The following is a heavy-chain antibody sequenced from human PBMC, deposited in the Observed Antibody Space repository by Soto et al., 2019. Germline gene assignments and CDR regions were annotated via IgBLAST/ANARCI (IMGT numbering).Heavy chain of an antibody. V-gene: IGHV3-23*01. CDR1: GFTFSSYA. Sequence: PGGSLRLSCAASGFTFSSYAMNWVRQAPGKGLEWVSAISGSAISTYYADSVKGRFTISRDNSKNTLYLQMNSLRAEGTAVYYCARDHTEVATYRGGYGMDVWGQGTTVTVSS. CDR3: ARDHTEVATYRGGYGMDV. D-gene: IGHD5-12*01. J-gene: IGHJ6*02. CDR2: ISGSAIST.